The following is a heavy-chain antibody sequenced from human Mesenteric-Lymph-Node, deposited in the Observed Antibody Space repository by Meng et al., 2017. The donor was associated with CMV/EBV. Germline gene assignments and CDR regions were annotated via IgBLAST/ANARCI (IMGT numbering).Heavy chain of an antibody. V-gene: IGHV3-21*01. CDR1: GFIFSSYT. CDR3: ARESIYAAGRASDI. Sequence: GESLKISCVASGFIFSSYTMNWVRQAPGKGLEWVSSISSSSDFIYYADSVKGRFTISRDNAKNSLYLQMNSLRAEDTAVYYCARESIYAAGRASDIWGQGTMGTVSS. CDR2: ISSSSDFI. D-gene: IGHD1-1*01. J-gene: IGHJ3*02.